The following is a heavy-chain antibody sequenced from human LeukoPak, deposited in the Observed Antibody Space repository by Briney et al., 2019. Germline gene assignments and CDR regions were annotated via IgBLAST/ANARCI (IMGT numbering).Heavy chain of an antibody. Sequence: PSETLSLTCAVYGGSFSGYYWSWIRQPPGKGLEWIGEINHSGSTNYNPSLKSRVTISVDTSKNQFSLKLSSVTAADTAVYYCARITLGIFGSLGAFDIWGQGTMVTVSS. CDR1: GGSFSGYY. J-gene: IGHJ3*02. CDR2: INHSGST. D-gene: IGHD3-3*01. CDR3: ARITLGIFGSLGAFDI. V-gene: IGHV4-34*01.